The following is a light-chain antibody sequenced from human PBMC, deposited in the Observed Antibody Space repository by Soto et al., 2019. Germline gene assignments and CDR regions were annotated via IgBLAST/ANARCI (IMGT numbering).Light chain of an antibody. V-gene: IGKV3-20*01. Sequence: EIVLTQSPGTLSLSPGERATLSCRASQSVSSSYLAWYQQKPGQAPRLLIYGASSRATGIPDRFSGSGSGTDLTLTISSLEPEDFAVYYCQQYGSSPQTFGQGTKVEIK. CDR1: QSVSSSY. CDR3: QQYGSSPQT. J-gene: IGKJ1*01. CDR2: GAS.